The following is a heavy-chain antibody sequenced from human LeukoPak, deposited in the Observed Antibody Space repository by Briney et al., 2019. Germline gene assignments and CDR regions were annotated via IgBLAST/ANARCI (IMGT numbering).Heavy chain of an antibody. CDR1: GFTFSSYA. V-gene: IGHV3-7*01. J-gene: IGHJ4*02. D-gene: IGHD6-19*01. CDR2: IKQDGSEK. Sequence: PGGSLRLPCAASGFTFSSYAMSWVRQAPGKGLEWVANIKQDGSEKYYVDSVKGRFTISRDNAKNSLYLQMNSLRAEDTAVYYCARDSGGSGWYLYYFDYWGQGTLVTVSS. CDR3: ARDSGGSGWYLYYFDY.